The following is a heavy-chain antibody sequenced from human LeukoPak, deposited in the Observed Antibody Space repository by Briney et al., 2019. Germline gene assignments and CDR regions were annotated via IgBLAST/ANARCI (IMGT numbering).Heavy chain of an antibody. CDR2: IKTDGSIT. CDR3: AREVRVTTKQSPPDHYYYYYMDV. CDR1: GFSFSVYW. V-gene: IGHV3-74*01. J-gene: IGHJ6*03. D-gene: IGHD4-17*01. Sequence: GGSLRLSCAASGFSFSVYWMHWVRQAPGKGPVWVSRIKTDGSITDYADSVKGRFTISRDNAKNSLYLQMNSLRAEDTAVYYCAREVRVTTKQSPPDHYYYYYMDVWGKGTTVTISS.